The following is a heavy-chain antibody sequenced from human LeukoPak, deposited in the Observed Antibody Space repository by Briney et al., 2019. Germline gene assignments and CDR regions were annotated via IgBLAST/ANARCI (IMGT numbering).Heavy chain of an antibody. CDR3: ARDRMVTVFSRYFDY. D-gene: IGHD5-18*01. J-gene: IGHJ4*02. Sequence: PSETLSLTCTVSGGSISSGGYYWSWIRQHPGKGLEWIGYIYYSGSTYYNPSLKSRVTISVDTSKNQFSLKLSSVTAADTAVYYCARDRMVTVFSRYFDYWGQGTLVTVSS. CDR1: GGSISSGGYY. CDR2: IYYSGST. V-gene: IGHV4-31*03.